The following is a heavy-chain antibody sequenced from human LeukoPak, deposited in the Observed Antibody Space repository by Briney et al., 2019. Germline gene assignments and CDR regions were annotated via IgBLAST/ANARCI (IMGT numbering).Heavy chain of an antibody. CDR1: GFTFSSYA. CDR3: AKDRARITIFGVVIKVSDYYYMDV. J-gene: IGHJ6*03. Sequence: GGSLRLSCAASGFTFSSYAMSWVRQAPGKGLEWVSAISGSGGSTYYADSVKGRFTISRDNSKNTLYLQMNSLRAEDTAVYYCAKDRARITIFGVVIKVSDYYYMDVWGKGTTVTVSS. D-gene: IGHD3-3*01. V-gene: IGHV3-23*01. CDR2: ISGSGGST.